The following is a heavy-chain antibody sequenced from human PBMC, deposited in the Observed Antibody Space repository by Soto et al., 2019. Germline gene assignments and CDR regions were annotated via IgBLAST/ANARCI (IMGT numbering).Heavy chain of an antibody. D-gene: IGHD3-22*01. CDR2: IYYSGST. CDR3: AREPVYYATLSYGIDV. Sequence: TLSLTCTVSGGSISSGGYYWGWNRQHPGKGLEWIGYIYYSGSTYYNPSLKSRVTISVDTSKNQFSLKLSSVTAADTAVYYCAREPVYYATLSYGIDVWGQGTTVTVSS. CDR1: GGSISSGGYY. V-gene: IGHV4-31*03. J-gene: IGHJ6*02.